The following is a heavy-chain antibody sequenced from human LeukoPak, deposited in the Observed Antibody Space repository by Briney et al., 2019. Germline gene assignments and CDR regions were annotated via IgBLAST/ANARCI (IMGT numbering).Heavy chain of an antibody. Sequence: ASVKVSCKASGFTFTSRSAVQWVRQARGQRLEWIGWIVVGSDNTDYAQKFQERVTITRDMSTSTAYMELSSLRSEDTAVYYCAAPYSSTWFDYWGQGTLVTVSS. V-gene: IGHV1-58*01. CDR2: IVVGSDNT. D-gene: IGHD6-13*01. CDR1: GFTFTSRSA. J-gene: IGHJ4*02. CDR3: AAPYSSTWFDY.